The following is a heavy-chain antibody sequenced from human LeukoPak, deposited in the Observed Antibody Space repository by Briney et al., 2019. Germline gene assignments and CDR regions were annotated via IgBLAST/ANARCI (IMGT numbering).Heavy chain of an antibody. Sequence: ASVKVSCKVSGYTLTELSMFWVRQAPGKGLEWMGSFDPEDGKTVYAQKFQGRVTMTEDTSTDTAYMELSSLRSEGTAVYYCATGYLVTAGLMDVWGQGTTVTASS. J-gene: IGHJ6*02. D-gene: IGHD6-13*01. CDR3: ATGYLVTAGLMDV. CDR1: GYTLTELS. V-gene: IGHV1-24*01. CDR2: FDPEDGKT.